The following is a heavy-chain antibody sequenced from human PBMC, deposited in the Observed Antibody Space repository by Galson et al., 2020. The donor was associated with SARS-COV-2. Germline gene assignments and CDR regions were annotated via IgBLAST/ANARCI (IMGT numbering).Heavy chain of an antibody. CDR3: ARRIGVTGGPFDF. J-gene: IGHJ4*02. D-gene: IGHD6-19*01. CDR1: GYNFATYW. CDR2: INPVNSDT. V-gene: IGHV5-51*01. Sequence: KVSCEASGYNFATYWIGWVRQMPGKGLEWMALINPVNSDTRYSPSFLGQVTISADMSISTAYLQWSSLKASDSAMYYCARRIGVTGGPFDFWGQATLVTVSS.